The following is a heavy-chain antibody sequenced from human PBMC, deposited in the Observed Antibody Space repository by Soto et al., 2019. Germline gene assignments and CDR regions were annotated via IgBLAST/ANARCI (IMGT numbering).Heavy chain of an antibody. Sequence: RASVKVSCKVSGYTLTELSMHWVRQAPGKGLEWMGGFDPEDGETIYAQKFQGRVTMTEDTSTDTAYMELSSLRSEDTAVYYCASGDTAMVTGYFDYWGQGTLVTVSS. V-gene: IGHV1-24*01. J-gene: IGHJ4*02. CDR1: GYTLTELS. CDR2: FDPEDGET. CDR3: ASGDTAMVTGYFDY. D-gene: IGHD5-18*01.